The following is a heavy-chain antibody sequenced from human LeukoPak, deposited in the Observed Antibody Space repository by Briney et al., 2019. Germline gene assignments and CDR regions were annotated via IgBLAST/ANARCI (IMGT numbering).Heavy chain of an antibody. CDR1: GGTFSSYA. CDR2: IIPIFGTA. J-gene: IGHJ4*02. Sequence: ASVKVSCKASGGTFSSYAISWVRQALGQGLEWMGGIIPIFGTANYAQKFQGRVTITADESTSTAYMELSSLRSEDTAVYYCARAHGGYSGYDLGVPFYWGQGTLVTVSS. CDR3: ARAHGGYSGYDLGVPFY. D-gene: IGHD5-12*01. V-gene: IGHV1-69*13.